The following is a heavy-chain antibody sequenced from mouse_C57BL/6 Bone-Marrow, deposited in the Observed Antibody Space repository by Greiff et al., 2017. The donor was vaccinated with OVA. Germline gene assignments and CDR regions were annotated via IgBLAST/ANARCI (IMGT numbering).Heavy chain of an antibody. CDR3: ARGVLRWYFDV. CDR1: GYTFTSYW. V-gene: IGHV1-55*01. CDR2: IYPGSGST. Sequence: QVQLQQPGAELVKPGASVKMSCKASGYTFTSYWITWVKQRPGQGLEWIGDIYPGSGSTNYNEKFKSQATLNVDTTTSTAYMQLCSLTSEGSAVYDCARGVLRWYFDVWGTGTTVTVSS. D-gene: IGHD1-1*01. J-gene: IGHJ1*03.